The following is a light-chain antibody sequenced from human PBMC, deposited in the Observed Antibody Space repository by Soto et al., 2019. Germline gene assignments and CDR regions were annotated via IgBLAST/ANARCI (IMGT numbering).Light chain of an antibody. V-gene: IGKV1-33*01. Sequence: DIQMTQSPSSLSASVGDRVTITCQASQDISNYLNWYQQKPGKAPKLLIYDASNLETGDPSRFSGSGSGTDFTFTISSLQPEDIATYYCQQYDNLPRVFTFGPGTKVDIK. J-gene: IGKJ3*01. CDR1: QDISNY. CDR2: DAS. CDR3: QQYDNLPRVFT.